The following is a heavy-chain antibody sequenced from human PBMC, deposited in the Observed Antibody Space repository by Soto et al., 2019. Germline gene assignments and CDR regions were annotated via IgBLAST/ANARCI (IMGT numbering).Heavy chain of an antibody. D-gene: IGHD1-26*01. CDR3: ARDSSFLGGATFDY. V-gene: IGHV3-48*03. CDR2: ISSSGSTI. Sequence: GGSLRLSCAASGFTFSSYEMNWVRQAPGKGLEWVSYISSSGSTIYYADSVKGRFTISRDNAKNALYLQMNSLRAEDTAAYYFARDSSFLGGATFDYWGQGTLVTVPS. CDR1: GFTFSSYE. J-gene: IGHJ4*02.